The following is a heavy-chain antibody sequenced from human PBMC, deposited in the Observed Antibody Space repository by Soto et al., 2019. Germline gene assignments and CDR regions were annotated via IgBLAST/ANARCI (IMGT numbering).Heavy chain of an antibody. J-gene: IGHJ4*02. CDR2: IDPSDSYI. CDR3: ARHGAAIWLGY. D-gene: IGHD6-19*01. Sequence: GESLKISCKTSGYTFSVHWISWVRQVPGKGLQWMGNIDPSDSYINYNPAFRGHVTFSVDKSSSTAYLHWRSLGPSDTAIYYCARHGAAIWLGYWGQGTLVTVSS. CDR1: GYTFSVHW. V-gene: IGHV5-10-1*01.